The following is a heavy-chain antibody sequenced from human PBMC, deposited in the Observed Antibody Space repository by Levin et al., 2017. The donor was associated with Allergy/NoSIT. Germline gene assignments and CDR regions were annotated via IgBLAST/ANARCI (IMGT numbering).Heavy chain of an antibody. CDR2: ISYDGSNK. V-gene: IGHV3-30*18. CDR3: ANDDGGGSDQGGLLWFGEDTLFDY. J-gene: IGHJ4*02. D-gene: IGHD3-10*01. CDR1: GFTFRSYG. Sequence: PGGSLRLSCAASGFTFRSYGMHWVRQAPGKGLEWVAVISYDGSNKYYADSVKGRFTISRDNSKNTLYLQLNSLRAEDTAADSCANDDGGGSDQGGLLWFGEDTLFDYWGQGTLVTVSS.